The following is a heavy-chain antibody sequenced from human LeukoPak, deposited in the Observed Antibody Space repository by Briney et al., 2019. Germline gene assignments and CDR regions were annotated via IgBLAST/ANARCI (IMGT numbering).Heavy chain of an antibody. J-gene: IGHJ4*02. D-gene: IGHD1-26*01. Sequence: GGSLRLSCAASGFTYSSYAMHWVPQAPGKGLGWVAFIRYDGSNKYYADSVKGRFTISRDNSKNTLYLQMNSLRAEDTAVYYCAKDSGSYPIGLDYWGQGTLVTVSS. V-gene: IGHV3-30*02. CDR1: GFTYSSYA. CDR3: AKDSGSYPIGLDY. CDR2: IRYDGSNK.